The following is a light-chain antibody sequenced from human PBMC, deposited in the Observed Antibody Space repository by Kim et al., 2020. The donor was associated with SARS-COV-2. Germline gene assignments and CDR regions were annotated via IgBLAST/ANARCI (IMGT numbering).Light chain of an antibody. V-gene: IGLV3-19*01. J-gene: IGLJ2*01. CDR3: NSRDLGV. Sequence: SSELTQDPAVSVALGQTVRITCQGDSLRSYYASWYQQKPGQAPVLVIYGKNNRPSGIPDRFSGSSSGNTASLTITGAQAEDEADYYCNSRDLGVFGGGTQLTVL. CDR1: SLRSYY. CDR2: GKN.